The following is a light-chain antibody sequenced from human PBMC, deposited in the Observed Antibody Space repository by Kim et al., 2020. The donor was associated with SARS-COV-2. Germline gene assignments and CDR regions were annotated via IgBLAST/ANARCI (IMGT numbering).Light chain of an antibody. CDR1: QSVSSQ. J-gene: IGKJ2*01. Sequence: EIVLTQSPATLSLSPRESATLSCRASQSVSSQLAWYQQRPGQAPRLLIFDASNRATGIPARFSGSGSGTDFTLTISSLAPEDFAVYYCQQRTSSDTLGQGTKLEI. V-gene: IGKV3-11*01. CDR3: QQRTSSDT. CDR2: DAS.